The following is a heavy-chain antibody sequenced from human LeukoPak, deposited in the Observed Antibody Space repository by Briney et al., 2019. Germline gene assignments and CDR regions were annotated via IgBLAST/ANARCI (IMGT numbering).Heavy chain of an antibody. CDR3: ARAIIAVAGFDY. CDR2: IIPIFGTA. CDR1: GGTFSSYA. J-gene: IGHJ4*02. Sequence: SVKVSCKASGGTFSSYAISWVRQAPGQGLEWMGGIIPIFGTANYAQKFQGRVTMTRDTSTSTVYMELSSLRSEDTAVYYCARAIIAVAGFDYWGQGTLVTVSS. V-gene: IGHV1-69*05. D-gene: IGHD6-19*01.